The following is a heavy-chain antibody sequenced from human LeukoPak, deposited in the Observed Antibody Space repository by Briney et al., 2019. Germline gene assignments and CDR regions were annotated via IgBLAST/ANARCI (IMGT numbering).Heavy chain of an antibody. V-gene: IGHV3-23*01. CDR2: MSSSDDGR. D-gene: IGHD2-15*01. Sequence: GGSLRLSCTASGFSFSSYAMSWVRQAPGKGLEWVSAMSSSDDGRYYAASVRGRFTISRDTSRSTLYLQMNSLRAEDAAVYYCAKAPVTSCRGAFCYPFDYWGQGTLVTVSS. J-gene: IGHJ4*02. CDR3: AKAPVTSCRGAFCYPFDY. CDR1: GFSFSSYA.